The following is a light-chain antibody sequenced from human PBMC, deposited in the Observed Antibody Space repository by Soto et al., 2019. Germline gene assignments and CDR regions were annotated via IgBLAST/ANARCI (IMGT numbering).Light chain of an antibody. V-gene: IGKV3-15*01. CDR1: QSVSSN. CDR2: GAS. J-gene: IGKJ1*01. Sequence: EILMRQSPATLSLSPRDRATLSCGASQSVSSNYLAWYQQKPGQAPRLLIYGASTRATGIPARFSGSGSGTEFTLTISSLQSEDFAVYYCQQYNNWPPWTFGQGTNVDIK. CDR3: QQYNNWPPWT.